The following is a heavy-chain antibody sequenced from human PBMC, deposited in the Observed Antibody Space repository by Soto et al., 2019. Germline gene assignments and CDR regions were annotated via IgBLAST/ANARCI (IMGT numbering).Heavy chain of an antibody. D-gene: IGHD3-16*01. Sequence: TLSLTCTVSGGSISSSSYYWGWIRQPPGKGLEWIGSIYYSGYTYYNPSLKSRVTISVDTSKNQFSLKLSSVTAADTAVYYCARHNGPLYVGYYYDMDVWGQGTTVTVSS. J-gene: IGHJ6*02. CDR1: GGSISSSSYY. CDR3: ARHNGPLYVGYYYDMDV. V-gene: IGHV4-39*01. CDR2: IYYSGYT.